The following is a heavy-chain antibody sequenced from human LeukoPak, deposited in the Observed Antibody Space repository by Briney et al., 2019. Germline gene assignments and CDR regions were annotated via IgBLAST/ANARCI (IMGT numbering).Heavy chain of an antibody. Sequence: SETLSLTCTVSGYSISSGYYWGWIRQPPGKGLEWIGSIYHSGSTYYNPSLKSRVTISVDTSKNQFSLKLSSVTAADPAVYYCARADLVGARFDYWGQGTLVTVSS. D-gene: IGHD1-26*01. CDR2: IYHSGST. CDR1: GYSISSGYY. V-gene: IGHV4-38-2*02. J-gene: IGHJ4*02. CDR3: ARADLVGARFDY.